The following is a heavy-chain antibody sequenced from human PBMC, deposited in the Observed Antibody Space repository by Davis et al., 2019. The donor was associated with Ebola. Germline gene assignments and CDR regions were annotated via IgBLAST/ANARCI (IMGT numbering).Heavy chain of an antibody. J-gene: IGHJ5*02. V-gene: IGHV3-7*03. D-gene: IGHD3-9*01. Sequence: GESLKISCAASGFTFSSYWMSWVRQAPGKGLEWVANIKQDRSEKYYVDSVKGRFTISRDNAKNSLYLRMNSLRAEDTALYHCARVNAVTGYSRFDPWGQGTLVTVSS. CDR3: ARVNAVTGYSRFDP. CDR1: GFTFSSYW. CDR2: IKQDRSEK.